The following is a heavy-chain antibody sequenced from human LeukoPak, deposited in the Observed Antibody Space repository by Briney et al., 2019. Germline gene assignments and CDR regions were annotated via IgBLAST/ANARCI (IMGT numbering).Heavy chain of an antibody. CDR3: ARGRSSGWYGKYYFDY. D-gene: IGHD6-19*01. Sequence: GGSLRLSCAASGFTVSSNYMSWVRQAPGKGLEWVSVIYSGGSTYYADSVKGRFTISRDNSKNTLYLQMNSLRAEDTAVYYCARGRSSGWYGKYYFDYWGQGTLVTVSS. V-gene: IGHV3-53*01. CDR2: IYSGGST. J-gene: IGHJ4*02. CDR1: GFTVSSNY.